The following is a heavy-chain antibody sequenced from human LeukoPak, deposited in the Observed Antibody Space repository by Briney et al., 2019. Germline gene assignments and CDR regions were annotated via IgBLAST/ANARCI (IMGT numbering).Heavy chain of an antibody. J-gene: IGHJ6*03. D-gene: IGHD3-22*01. V-gene: IGHV1-46*01. CDR3: ARDPYYDKSGSGDYYYYMDV. Sequence: ASVKVSCKASGYIFITYYIHWVRQAPGQGPEWMGIINPDGGRTSYAQKFQGRVTMTRDTSTSTVYMELSSLRSEDTAVYYCARDPYYDKSGSGDYYYYMDVWGEGTTVTVSS. CDR1: GYIFITYY. CDR2: INPDGGRT.